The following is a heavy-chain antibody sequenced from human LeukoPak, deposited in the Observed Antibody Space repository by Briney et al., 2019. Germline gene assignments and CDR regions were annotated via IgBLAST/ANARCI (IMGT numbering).Heavy chain of an antibody. V-gene: IGHV3-30*04. J-gene: IGHJ4*02. CDR1: GFTFSSYA. CDR3: ARVFGNSGSYPVGY. D-gene: IGHD1-26*01. Sequence: GGSLRLSCAASGFTFSSYAMHWVRQAPGKGLEWVAVISYDGSNKYYADTVKGRFTITRDNSKNTLYLQMNSLRAEDTAVYYCARVFGNSGSYPVGYWGQGTLVTVSS. CDR2: ISYDGSNK.